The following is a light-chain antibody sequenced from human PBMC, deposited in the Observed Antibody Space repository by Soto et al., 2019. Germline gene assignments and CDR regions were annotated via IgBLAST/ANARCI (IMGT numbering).Light chain of an antibody. Sequence: SYELTQSLSVSVALGQTAKITCGGNDIGSTNVHWYQQKPGQAPVLVIYRDAIRPSGIPERFSGSNSGNTATLTIGRAQAGDEAHYYCLVWHSSTVVFGGGTKLTVL. CDR3: LVWHSSTVV. CDR1: DIGSTN. J-gene: IGLJ2*01. CDR2: RDA. V-gene: IGLV3-9*01.